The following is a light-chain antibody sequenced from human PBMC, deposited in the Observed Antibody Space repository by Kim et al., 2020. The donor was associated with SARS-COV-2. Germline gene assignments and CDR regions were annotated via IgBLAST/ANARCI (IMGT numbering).Light chain of an antibody. CDR3: QKYNAAPWT. V-gene: IGKV1-27*01. CDR1: QGISNS. J-gene: IGKJ1*01. CDR2: AAS. Sequence: ASVGDTVNISCRASQGISNSLAWFQQKPEKAPKGLIYAASPVQSGGPSRFSGSGSGTDFTLTISSLQPEDVATYYSQKYNAAPWTFGQGTKVEIK.